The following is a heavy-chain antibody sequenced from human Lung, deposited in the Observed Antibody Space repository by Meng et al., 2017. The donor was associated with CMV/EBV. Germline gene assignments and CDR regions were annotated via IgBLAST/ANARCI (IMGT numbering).Heavy chain of an antibody. D-gene: IGHD3-22*01. CDR2: TYYRSKWYN. J-gene: IGHJ5*02. V-gene: IGHV6-1*01. Sequence: SXTXSLXXAISGDNVSSNSAAWNWIRQSPSRGLEWLGRTYYRSKWYNDFAPSVKSRITFNPDTSKNQLSLHLTSVTPEDTAVYYCARDLNYYDSSGNYYVGWLDPXGQGXLLTVSS. CDR3: ARDLNYYDSSGNYYVGWLDP. CDR1: GDNVSSNSAA.